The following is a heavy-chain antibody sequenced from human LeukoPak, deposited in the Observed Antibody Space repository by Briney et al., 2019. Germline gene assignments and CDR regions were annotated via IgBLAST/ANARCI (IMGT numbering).Heavy chain of an antibody. D-gene: IGHD6-19*01. J-gene: IGHJ4*02. Sequence: ASVKVSCKVSGYTFTSYGISWVRQAPGQGLEWMGWINPYNGNTNYAQNLEGRVTMTTDTSTSTAYMELRSLRSDDTAVYYCARDVAVAGTGGDYWGQGTLVTVSS. CDR3: ARDVAVAGTGGDY. CDR2: INPYNGNT. CDR1: GYTFTSYG. V-gene: IGHV1-18*01.